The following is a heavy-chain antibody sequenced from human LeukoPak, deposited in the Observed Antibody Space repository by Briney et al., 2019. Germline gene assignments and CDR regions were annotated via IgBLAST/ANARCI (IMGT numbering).Heavy chain of an antibody. J-gene: IGHJ4*02. CDR3: ARSTSSRVGIFDY. CDR2: INPNSGGT. Sequence: GASVKVSCKASGYTFTGYYMHWVRQAPGQGLEWMGWINPNSGGTNYAQKFQGRVTMTRDTSISTAYMELSRLRSDDTAVYYCARSTSSRVGIFDYWGQGTLVTVSS. D-gene: IGHD6-13*01. CDR1: GYTFTGYY. V-gene: IGHV1-2*02.